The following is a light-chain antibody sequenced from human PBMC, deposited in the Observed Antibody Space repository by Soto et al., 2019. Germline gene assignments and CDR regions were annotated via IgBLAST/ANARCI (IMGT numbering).Light chain of an antibody. J-gene: IGKJ1*01. CDR3: QQYGSSPRT. CDR1: QSVSSSY. CDR2: GAS. V-gene: IGKV3-20*01. Sequence: LQLPQSPGTGSLSPGERATLPCRASQSVSSSYLAWYQQKPGQAPRLLIYGASSRATGIPDRFSGSGSGTDFTLTISRLEPEDFAVYYCQQYGSSPRTFGQGTKVDIK.